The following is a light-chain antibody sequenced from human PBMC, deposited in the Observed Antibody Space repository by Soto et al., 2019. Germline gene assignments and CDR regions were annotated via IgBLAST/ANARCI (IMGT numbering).Light chain of an antibody. Sequence: IVLTQSPATLSLSPGERATISCRASQSVSSYLAWYQQKPGQAPRLLIYDASNRATGIPARFSGGGSGTDFTLTISSLEPEDFAVYYCQQRSNWWTFGQGTKVDIK. CDR2: DAS. J-gene: IGKJ1*01. CDR1: QSVSSY. V-gene: IGKV3-11*01. CDR3: QQRSNWWT.